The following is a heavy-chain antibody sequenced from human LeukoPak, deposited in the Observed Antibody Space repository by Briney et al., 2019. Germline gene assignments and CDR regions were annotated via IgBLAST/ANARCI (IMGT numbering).Heavy chain of an antibody. CDR1: GLTFGSYG. Sequence: PGGSLRLSCAAAGLTFGSYGFHWVRQAPGKGLEWVAVISYDGSVKYYADSVKGRFTVSRDNSKNTLYLEVNRLRAEDTAIYYCAREFSSYYFDYWGQGTPVTVSS. J-gene: IGHJ4*02. CDR2: ISYDGSVK. V-gene: IGHV3-30*04. CDR3: AREFSSYYFDY.